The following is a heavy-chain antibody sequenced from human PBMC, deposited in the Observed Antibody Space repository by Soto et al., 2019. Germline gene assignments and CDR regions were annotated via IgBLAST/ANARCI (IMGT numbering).Heavy chain of an antibody. V-gene: IGHV3-66*01. CDR1: GFTVSSNY. J-gene: IGHJ4*02. Sequence: GGSLRLSCAASGFTVSSNYMSWVRQAPGKGLEWVSVIYSGGSTYYADSVKGRFTISRDNSKNTLYLQMNSLRAEDTAVYYCAREPMIAGLDYWGQGTLVTVSS. CDR2: IYSGGST. D-gene: IGHD3-22*01. CDR3: AREPMIAGLDY.